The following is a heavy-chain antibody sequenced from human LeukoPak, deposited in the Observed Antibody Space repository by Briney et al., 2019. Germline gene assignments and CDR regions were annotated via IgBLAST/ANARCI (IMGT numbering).Heavy chain of an antibody. V-gene: IGHV3-20*04. CDR3: ARAGSSSWYEVEYFQH. J-gene: IGHJ1*01. Sequence: GGSLRLSCAASGFTFDDYGMSWVRQAPGKGLEWVSGINWNGGSTGYADSVKGRFTISRDNPKNSLYLQMNSLRAEDTALYYCARAGSSSWYEVEYFQHWGQGTLVTVSS. D-gene: IGHD6-13*01. CDR1: GFTFDDYG. CDR2: INWNGGST.